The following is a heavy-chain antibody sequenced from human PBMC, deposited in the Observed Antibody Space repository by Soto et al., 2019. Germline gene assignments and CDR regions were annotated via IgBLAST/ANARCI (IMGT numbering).Heavy chain of an antibody. CDR1: GFTFSSYA. CDR2: ISYDGSNK. D-gene: IGHD3-3*01. V-gene: IGHV3-30-3*01. CDR3: ARGTLIGYDFWSGYYDDAFDI. Sequence: QVQLVESGGGVVQPGRSLRLSCAASGFTFSSYAMHWVRQAPGKGLEWVAVISYDGSNKYYADSVKDRFTISRDNSKNTLYLQMNSLRAEDTAVYYCARGTLIGYDFWSGYYDDAFDIWGQGTMVTVSS. J-gene: IGHJ3*02.